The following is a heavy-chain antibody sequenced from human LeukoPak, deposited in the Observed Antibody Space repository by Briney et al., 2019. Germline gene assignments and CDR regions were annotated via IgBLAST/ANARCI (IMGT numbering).Heavy chain of an antibody. J-gene: IGHJ4*02. D-gene: IGHD3-10*01. Sequence: SETLSLTCAVYGGSFSGYYWSWIRQPPGKGLEWIGEINHSGSTNYNPSLKSRVTISVDTSKNQFSLKLSSVTAADTAVYYCARGSHCYGSGSYDYWGQGTLVTVSS. CDR1: GGSFSGYY. CDR3: ARGSHCYGSGSYDY. CDR2: INHSGST. V-gene: IGHV4-34*01.